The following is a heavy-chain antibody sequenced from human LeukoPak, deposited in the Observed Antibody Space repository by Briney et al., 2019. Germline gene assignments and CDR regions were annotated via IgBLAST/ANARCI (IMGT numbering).Heavy chain of an antibody. V-gene: IGHV3-48*04. D-gene: IGHD6-13*01. CDR2: ISSSSSTI. Sequence: GRSLRLSCAASGFTFSSYGMHWVRQAPGKGLEWVSYISSSSSTIYYADSVKGRFTISRDNAKNSLYLQMNSLRAEDTAVYYCARDRYSSTDWGQGTLVTVSS. CDR1: GFTFSSYG. J-gene: IGHJ4*02. CDR3: ARDRYSSTD.